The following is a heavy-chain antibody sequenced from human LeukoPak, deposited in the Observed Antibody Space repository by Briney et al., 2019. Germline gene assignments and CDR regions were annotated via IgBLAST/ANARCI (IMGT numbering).Heavy chain of an antibody. CDR3: ARSPTAMVNYFDY. CDR2: ISYDGSNK. J-gene: IGHJ4*02. Sequence: PGRSLRLSCAASGFTFSSYAMHWVRQAPGKGLEWVAVISYDGSNKYYADSVKGRFTISRDNSKNTLYLQMNSLRAEDTAAYYCARSPTAMVNYFDYWGQGTLVTVSS. D-gene: IGHD5-18*01. V-gene: IGHV3-30*04. CDR1: GFTFSSYA.